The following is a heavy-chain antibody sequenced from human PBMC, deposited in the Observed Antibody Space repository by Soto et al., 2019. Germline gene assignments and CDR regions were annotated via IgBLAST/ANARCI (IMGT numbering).Heavy chain of an antibody. CDR1: GGSFSGYY. J-gene: IGHJ5*02. V-gene: IGHV4-34*01. CDR3: ARDRRLITMVRGVSLWFDP. Sequence: QVQLQQWGAGLLKPSETLSLTCAVSGGSFSGYYWSWIRRPPGKGLEWIGEINHSGSTNYNPSLKSRVTISVDTSKNQFSLKLSSVTAAGTAVYYCARDRRLITMVRGVSLWFDPWGQGTLVTVSS. CDR2: INHSGST. D-gene: IGHD3-10*01.